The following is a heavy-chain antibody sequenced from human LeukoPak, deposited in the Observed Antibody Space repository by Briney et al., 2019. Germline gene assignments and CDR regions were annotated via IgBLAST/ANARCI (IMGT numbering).Heavy chain of an antibody. J-gene: IGHJ4*02. CDR1: GFIFSGSG. V-gene: IGHV3-30*02. D-gene: IGHD6-19*01. CDR3: TTRSRQWSGY. CDR2: IQYDGSNK. Sequence: GGSLRLSCAASGFIFSGSGMHWVRQAPGKGLEWLAFIQYDGSNKYYADSVKGRFTISRDNSKNTMYLQMNSLKIEDTAVYYCTTRSRQWSGYWGQGTLVTVSS.